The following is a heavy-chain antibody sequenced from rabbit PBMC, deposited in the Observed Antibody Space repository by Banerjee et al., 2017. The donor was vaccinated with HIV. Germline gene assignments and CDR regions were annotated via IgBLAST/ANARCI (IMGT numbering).Heavy chain of an antibody. D-gene: IGHD6-1*01. CDR3: ATNRGTGYIYAYGMDL. CDR1: GFSFSSSYW. CDR2: IYTASDGT. Sequence: EESGGDLVKPEGSLTLTCTASGFSFSSSYWISWVRQAPGKGLEWIGCIYTASDGTCYANWAKGRFTISKPSSTTVTLQMTSLTAADTATYFCATNRGTGYIYAYGMDLWGQGTLVTVS. V-gene: IGHV1S45*01. J-gene: IGHJ6*01.